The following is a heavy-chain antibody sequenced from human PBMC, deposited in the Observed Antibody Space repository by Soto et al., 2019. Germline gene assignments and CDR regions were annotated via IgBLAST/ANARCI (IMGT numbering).Heavy chain of an antibody. J-gene: IGHJ4*02. V-gene: IGHV1-69*01. CDR3: AGREAQGLGH. Sequence: QVQLVQSGAEVKKPGSSVKVSCKTSRGTFSTYAMSWVRQAPGQGLEWLGGITPIFGTPSYAQKFQGRVTITADASTSTAYMELSSLTSEDTALYYCAGREAQGLGHWGQGTLVTVSS. CDR1: RGTFSTYA. CDR2: ITPIFGTP. D-gene: IGHD3-16*01.